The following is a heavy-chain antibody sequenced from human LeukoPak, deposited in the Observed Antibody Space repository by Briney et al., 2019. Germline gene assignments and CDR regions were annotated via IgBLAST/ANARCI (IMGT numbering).Heavy chain of an antibody. CDR1: GYTLTTYA. V-gene: IGHV1-18*01. CDR2: IGTYNGNP. CDR3: AREDPGGAFDV. D-gene: IGHD3-16*01. Sequence: GASVKVSCKASGYTLTTYAISWVRQAPGQGLEWMGWIGTYNGNPDYTQNLQGRVTMTTDTSTSTAYMELRNLKSDDTAVYYCAREDPGGAFDVWGRGTMVTVSS. J-gene: IGHJ3*01.